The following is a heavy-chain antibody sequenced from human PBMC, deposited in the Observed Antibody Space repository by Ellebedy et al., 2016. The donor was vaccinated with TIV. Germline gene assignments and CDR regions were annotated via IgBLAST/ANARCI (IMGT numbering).Heavy chain of an antibody. CDR2: ISPGDSST. J-gene: IGHJ3*02. D-gene: IGHD3-22*01. CDR1: GYSITSHW. CDR3: ARVEKYDTRKDAFDI. V-gene: IGHV5-10-1*01. Sequence: GESLKISCKASGYSITSHWITWVRQMPGRGLEWIGRISPGDSSTSYSPSFQGHVTLSVDKSISTAYLQWSSLKASDTAMYYCARVEKYDTRKDAFDIWGQGTIVTVSS.